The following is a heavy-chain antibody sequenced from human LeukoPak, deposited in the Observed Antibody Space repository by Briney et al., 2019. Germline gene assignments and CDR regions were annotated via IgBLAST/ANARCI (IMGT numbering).Heavy chain of an antibody. D-gene: IGHD2-2*01. CDR1: GYTLAELS. CDR2: FDPEDGET. Sequence: ASVKVSCEVSGYTLAELSMHWVRQAPGKGLEWMGGFDPEDGETIYAQKFQGRVTMTEDTSTDTAYMELSSLRSEDTAVYYCATSYCSSTSCYLPYYYYYGMDVWGQGTTVTVSS. J-gene: IGHJ6*02. V-gene: IGHV1-24*01. CDR3: ATSYCSSTSCYLPYYYYYGMDV.